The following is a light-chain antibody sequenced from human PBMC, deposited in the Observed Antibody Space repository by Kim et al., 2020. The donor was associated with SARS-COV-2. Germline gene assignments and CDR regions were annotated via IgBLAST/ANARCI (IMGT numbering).Light chain of an antibody. CDR2: DVS. J-gene: IGLJ3*02. V-gene: IGLV2-14*03. CDR3: ISYTTSDTRV. CDR1: STDVGAYNY. Sequence: GHSITISCTGTSTDVGAYNYVSWYQQHPGKAPKLMIYDVSNRPSGVSNRFSGSKSGNTASLTISGLQAEDEADYYCISYTTSDTRVFGGGTQLTVL.